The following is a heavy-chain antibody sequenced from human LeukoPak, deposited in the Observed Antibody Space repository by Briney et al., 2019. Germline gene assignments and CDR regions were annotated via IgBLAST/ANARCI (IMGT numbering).Heavy chain of an antibody. Sequence: SQTLSLTFAISGCSVPTSGVAWNWVRQSPSRGLEWLGRTYYTSKWNTDYAVSVKSRIVVNPDTSKNQFSLQLNSVTSEDTAVYYCARGGASAFDVWGQGTMVTVSS. J-gene: IGHJ3*01. CDR2: TYYTSKWNT. CDR3: ARGGASAFDV. V-gene: IGHV6-1*01. CDR1: GCSVPTSGVA. D-gene: IGHD3-16*01.